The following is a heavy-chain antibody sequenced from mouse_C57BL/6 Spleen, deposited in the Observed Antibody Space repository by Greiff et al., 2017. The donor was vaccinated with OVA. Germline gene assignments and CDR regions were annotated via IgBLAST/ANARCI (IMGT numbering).Heavy chain of an antibody. CDR1: GYTFTSYG. D-gene: IGHD1-1*01. V-gene: IGHV1-81*01. CDR3: ARSGGYGSSPYYAMDY. CDR2: IYPRSGNT. J-gene: IGHJ4*01. Sequence: QVQLQQSGAELARPGASVKLSCKASGYTFTSYGISWVKQRTGQGLEWIGEIYPRSGNTYYNEKFKGKATLTADKSSSTAYMELRSLTSEDSAVYFCARSGGYGSSPYYAMDYWGQGTSVTVSS.